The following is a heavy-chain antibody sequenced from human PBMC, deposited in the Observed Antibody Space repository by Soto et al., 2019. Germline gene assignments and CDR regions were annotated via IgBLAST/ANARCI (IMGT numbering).Heavy chain of an antibody. D-gene: IGHD1-26*01. CDR3: ARRGSGSYYDY. CDR1: GFTFSSYA. J-gene: IGHJ4*02. CDR2: ISGSGGST. V-gene: IGHV3-23*01. Sequence: EVQLLESGGGLVQPGGSLRLSCAASGFTFSSYAMRWVRQPPGTGLAWVSAISGSGGSTYYADSVKGRFTISRDNSKNALYLQMNSLRAEDTAVYYCARRGSGSYYDYWGQGTLVSVSS.